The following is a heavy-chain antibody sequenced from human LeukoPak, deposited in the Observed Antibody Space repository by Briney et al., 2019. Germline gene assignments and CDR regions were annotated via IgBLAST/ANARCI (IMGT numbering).Heavy chain of an antibody. V-gene: IGHV4-59*01. CDR3: ARELIRLDVLTGTFEH. D-gene: IGHD3-9*01. Sequence: PSETLSLTCTVSGGSISSYYWSWIRQPPGKVLEWIGNIYYTGRANYDPSLKSRVTMSVDTSKNQFSLKLASVNHADTAVYYCARELIRLDVLTGTFEHWRQGTLLSVP. J-gene: IGHJ4*02. CDR1: GGSISSYY. CDR2: IYYTGRA.